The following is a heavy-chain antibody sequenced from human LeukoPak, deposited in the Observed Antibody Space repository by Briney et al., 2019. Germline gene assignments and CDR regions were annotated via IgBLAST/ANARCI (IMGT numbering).Heavy chain of an antibody. CDR2: IIPILGIA. J-gene: IGHJ4*02. D-gene: IGHD5-12*01. Sequence: SVKVSCKASGGTFSSYAISWVRQAPGQGLEWMGRIIPILGIANYAQKFQGRVTITADKSTSTAYMELSSLRSEGTAVYYCARGYNYMVYWGQGTLVTVSS. V-gene: IGHV1-69*04. CDR3: ARGYNYMVY. CDR1: GGTFSSYA.